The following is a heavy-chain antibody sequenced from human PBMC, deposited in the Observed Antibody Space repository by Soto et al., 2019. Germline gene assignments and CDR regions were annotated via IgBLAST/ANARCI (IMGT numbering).Heavy chain of an antibody. V-gene: IGHV3-23*01. CDR2: ISGSGTDT. J-gene: IGHJ1*01. CDR3: AKNCGGNCYSTSRIVFQH. D-gene: IGHD2-21*01. Sequence: GGSLRLSCGASGFTFTNYALSWVRQAPGKGLEWVSSISGSGTDTEYADSVKGRFTISRDNSKNTVYLQVNSLRGEDTAVYYCAKNCGGNCYSTSRIVFQHWGQGTQVTVSS. CDR1: GFTFTNYA.